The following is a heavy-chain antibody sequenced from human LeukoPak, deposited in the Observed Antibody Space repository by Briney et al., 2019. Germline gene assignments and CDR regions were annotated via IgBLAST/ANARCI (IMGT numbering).Heavy chain of an antibody. V-gene: IGHV4-59*08. CDR1: GDSISSKY. CDR3: ARLMPMVLTGQRYFYHPMDV. J-gene: IGHJ6*03. CDR2: IHNTGTT. D-gene: IGHD3-9*01. Sequence: PSETLSLTCIVSGDSISSKYWTWIRQPPGKGLEWIGYIHNTGTTDYNPSLKSRLTISIDTSRNHFSLRLSSVTAADTAVYYCARLMPMVLTGQRYFYHPMDVWGKGTTVTGSS.